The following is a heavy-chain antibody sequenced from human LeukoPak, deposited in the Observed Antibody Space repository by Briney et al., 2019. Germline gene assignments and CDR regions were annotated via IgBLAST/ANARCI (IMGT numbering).Heavy chain of an antibody. CDR3: ARHASGDNGNAFDI. V-gene: IGHV4-59*08. CDR1: GGSISSYY. J-gene: IGHJ3*02. D-gene: IGHD4-17*01. Sequence: SETLSLTCTASGGSISSYYWSWIRQPPGKGLEWIGYIYYSGSTNYNPSLKSRVTISVDTSKNQFSLKLNSVTAADTAVYYCARHASGDNGNAFDIWGQGTMVTVSS. CDR2: IYYSGST.